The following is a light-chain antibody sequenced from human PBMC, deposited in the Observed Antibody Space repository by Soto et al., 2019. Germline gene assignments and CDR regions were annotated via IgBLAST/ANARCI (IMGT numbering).Light chain of an antibody. Sequence: TQSPGPVSLSPGERATLSCRAWQRVSSRLAWYQQKPRQAPRLLIYDTSTRATGIPARFSGSGSGRAFTLTSSSRLYEDFAVYYCQQYYNWPPMTFGQRRLLEIK. CDR3: QQYYNWPPMT. V-gene: IGKV3-15*01. CDR2: DTS. CDR1: QRVSSR. J-gene: IGKJ5*01.